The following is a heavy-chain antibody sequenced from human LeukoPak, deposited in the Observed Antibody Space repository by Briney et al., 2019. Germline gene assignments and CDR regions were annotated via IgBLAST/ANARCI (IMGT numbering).Heavy chain of an antibody. J-gene: IGHJ4*02. Sequence: GGSLRLSCVASGFTLRSYVMNWVRQTPGKGLEWVSSISGSGDSTFYADSVKGRFSISRDNSKNTLYLQVNGLRTEDTAVYYCAKDRLLDCRGDCYIFDYWGQGTVVTVSS. CDR2: ISGSGDST. V-gene: IGHV3-23*01. CDR3: AKDRLLDCRGDCYIFDY. D-gene: IGHD2-21*02. CDR1: GFTLRSYV.